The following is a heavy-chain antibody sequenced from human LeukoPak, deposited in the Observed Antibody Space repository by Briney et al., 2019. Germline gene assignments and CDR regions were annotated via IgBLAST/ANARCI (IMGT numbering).Heavy chain of an antibody. Sequence: TSETLSLTCTVSGGSISSSTFYWGWIRQPPGKGLEWIGSLYYSGSTYYNPSLKSRVTISVDTSKNQFSLKLSSVTAADTAVYYCARGSPPRVYYDRSGYYSYYFDYWGQGTLVTVSS. CDR1: GGSISSSTFY. V-gene: IGHV4-39*01. CDR2: LYYSGST. J-gene: IGHJ4*02. CDR3: ARGSPPRVYYDRSGYYSYYFDY. D-gene: IGHD3-22*01.